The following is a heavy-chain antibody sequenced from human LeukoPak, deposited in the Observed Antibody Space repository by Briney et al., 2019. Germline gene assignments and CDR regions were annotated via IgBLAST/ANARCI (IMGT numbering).Heavy chain of an antibody. Sequence: SETLSLTCTVSGGSISSSSYYWGWIRQPAGKGLEWIGRIYTSGSTNYNPSLESRVTISVDTSKNQFSLKLSSVTAADTAVYHCAREGHDYYDSGAYYTYYFDYWGQGTLVTVSS. V-gene: IGHV4-61*02. CDR2: IYTSGST. CDR1: GGSISSSSYY. CDR3: AREGHDYYDSGAYYTYYFDY. J-gene: IGHJ4*02. D-gene: IGHD3-22*01.